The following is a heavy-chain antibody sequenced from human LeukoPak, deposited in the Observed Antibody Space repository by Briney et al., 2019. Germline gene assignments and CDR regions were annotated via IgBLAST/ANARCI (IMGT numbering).Heavy chain of an antibody. J-gene: IGHJ3*02. CDR3: ARGQSGSYYAFWNDAFDI. D-gene: IGHD1-26*01. Sequence: ASVKVSCKASGYTFNSYDINWVRQATGQGLEWMGWMNPNSGNTDYAQKLQGRVTMTWNTSISTAYMELSSLKSEDTAVYYCARGQSGSYYAFWNDAFDIWGQGTMVTVSS. CDR2: MNPNSGNT. V-gene: IGHV1-8*01. CDR1: GYTFNSYD.